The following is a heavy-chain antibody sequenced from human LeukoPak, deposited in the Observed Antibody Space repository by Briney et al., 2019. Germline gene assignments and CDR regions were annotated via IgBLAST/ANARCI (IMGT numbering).Heavy chain of an antibody. CDR2: MYYSGNS. V-gene: IGHV4-61*08. CDR1: GVSVGSAGYY. Sequence: SETLSLTCSASGVSVGSAGYYWTWIRQPPGKGLEWIGYMYYSGNSNYNPFLKSRVTMSLDPSKNRFSLKLSAVTAADRAVYYCARSQSQSGSYRYYFTYWGQGTLVTVSS. CDR3: ARSQSQSGSYRYYFTY. D-gene: IGHD1-26*01. J-gene: IGHJ4*02.